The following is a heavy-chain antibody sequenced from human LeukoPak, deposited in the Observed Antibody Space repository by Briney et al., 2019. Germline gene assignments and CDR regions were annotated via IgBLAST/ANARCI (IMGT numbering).Heavy chain of an antibody. V-gene: IGHV4-61*02. CDR1: GGSISSGSYY. J-gene: IGHJ6*03. CDR3: ARDVWAAAGTASDYYYYYYMDV. Sequence: PSQTLSLTCTVSGGSISSGSYYWSWIRQPAGKGLEWIGRIYTSGSTNYNPSLKSRVTISVDTSKNQFSLKLSSVTAADTAVYYCARDVWAAAGTASDYYYYYYMDVWGKGTTVTASS. D-gene: IGHD6-13*01. CDR2: IYTSGST.